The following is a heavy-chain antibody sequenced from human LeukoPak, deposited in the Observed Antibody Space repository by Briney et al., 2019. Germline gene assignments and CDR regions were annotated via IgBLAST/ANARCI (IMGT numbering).Heavy chain of an antibody. V-gene: IGHV3-21*01. CDR1: GFTFSSYS. J-gene: IGHJ5*02. CDR2: ISSGSSYI. D-gene: IGHD3-9*01. CDR3: ARAYLTGYYNWFDP. Sequence: GGSLRLSCAASGFTFSSYSMNWVRQAPGKGLEWVSSISSGSSYIYYADSLKGRFTISRDNAKNSLYLQMNSLRAEDTAVYYCARAYLTGYYNWFDPWGQGTLVTVSS.